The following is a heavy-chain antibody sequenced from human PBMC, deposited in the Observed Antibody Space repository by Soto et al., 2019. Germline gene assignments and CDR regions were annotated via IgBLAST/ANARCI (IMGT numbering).Heavy chain of an antibody. V-gene: IGHV3-48*01. D-gene: IGHD3-10*01. CDR1: GFTFSDYD. J-gene: IGHJ3*02. CDR3: VRDRRGGAFDI. Sequence: EVHLVESGGGLIQPGESLRLSCAASGFTFSDYDMNWVRQAPGKGLEWLSFITKTDTTIFYADSVKGRFTISRDNAKNSLYLQMNSLRGEDTAVYYCVRDRRGGAFDIWGQGTMVSVSS. CDR2: ITKTDTTI.